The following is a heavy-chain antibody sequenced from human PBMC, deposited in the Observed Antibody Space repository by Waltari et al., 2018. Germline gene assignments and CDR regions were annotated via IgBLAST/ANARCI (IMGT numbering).Heavy chain of an antibody. CDR1: GYTFSGHY. V-gene: IGHV1-2*02. CDR3: GRGGISYDYYYYMEV. Sequence: QVQLVQSGAEVTKPGASVKVSCNASGYTFSGHYIQWVRQAPGQGLEWMGWINPRSGDTKYSQKFQGRVTVTADTSISTAYMEVTGLRSDDTAVYYCGRGGISYDYYYYMEVWGRGTTVTVSS. CDR2: INPRSGDT. J-gene: IGHJ6*03. D-gene: IGHD1-20*01.